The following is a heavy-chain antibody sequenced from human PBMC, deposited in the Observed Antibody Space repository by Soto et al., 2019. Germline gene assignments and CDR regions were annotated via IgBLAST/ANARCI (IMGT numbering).Heavy chain of an antibody. Sequence: PGGSLRLSCAVSGFICSSYDMSWVRQAPGKGLEWVSTILVGGSTHYEDSVKGRFTISRDTSKNTVYLQMNSLRAEDTAVYYCARDYSGSYYYDSSGYLHYWGQGTLVTVSS. V-gene: IGHV3-23*01. CDR2: ILVGGST. CDR3: ARDYSGSYYYDSSGYLHY. D-gene: IGHD3-22*01. J-gene: IGHJ4*02. CDR1: GFICSSYD.